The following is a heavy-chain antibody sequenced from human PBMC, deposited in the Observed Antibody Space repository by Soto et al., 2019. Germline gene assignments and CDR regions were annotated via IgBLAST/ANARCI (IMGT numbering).Heavy chain of an antibody. Sequence: SETLSLTCTVSGGSISNYYWSWFRQPPGKGLEWIGYIYYSGSTNYNPSLESRVTISVDTSKNQFSLKLSRLRSDDTAVYYCARDSSSSAFDIWGQGTMVTVSS. CDR1: GGSISNYY. CDR3: ARDSSSSAFDI. D-gene: IGHD6-6*01. V-gene: IGHV4-59*01. CDR2: IYYSGST. J-gene: IGHJ3*02.